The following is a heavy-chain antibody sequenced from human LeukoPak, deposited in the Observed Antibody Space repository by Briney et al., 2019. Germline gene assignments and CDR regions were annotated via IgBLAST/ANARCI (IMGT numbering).Heavy chain of an antibody. Sequence: GGSLRLSCAASGFTFRSYSLNWVRQAPGKGLEWVSSISSSSRYIYYADSVKGRFTISRDNAKNSLYLQMNSLRAEDTAVYFCARDKGGMVPFDYWGQGTLVTVSS. J-gene: IGHJ4*02. CDR1: GFTFRSYS. D-gene: IGHD3-10*01. V-gene: IGHV3-21*01. CDR3: ARDKGGMVPFDY. CDR2: ISSSSRYI.